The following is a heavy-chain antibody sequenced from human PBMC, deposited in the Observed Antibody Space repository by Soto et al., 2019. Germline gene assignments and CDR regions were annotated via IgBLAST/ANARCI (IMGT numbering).Heavy chain of an antibody. V-gene: IGHV4-34*01. CDR3: ARVTYDFWSGYPSTNFDY. Sequence: SETLSLTCAVYGGSFSGYYWSWIRQPPGKGLEWIGEISHSGSTNYNPSLKSRVTISVDTSKNQFSLKLSSVTAADTAVYYCARVTYDFWSGYPSTNFDYWGQGTLVTVS. CDR2: ISHSGST. CDR1: GGSFSGYY. J-gene: IGHJ4*02. D-gene: IGHD3-3*01.